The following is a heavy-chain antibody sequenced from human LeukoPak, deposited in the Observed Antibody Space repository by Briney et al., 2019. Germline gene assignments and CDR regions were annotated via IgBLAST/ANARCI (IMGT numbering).Heavy chain of an antibody. CDR3: ARYSGIPPRDY. CDR1: GFTFSSYA. J-gene: IGHJ4*02. CDR2: ISGSGGST. V-gene: IGHV3-23*01. D-gene: IGHD1-26*01. Sequence: PGGSLRLSCAASGFTFSSYAMSWVRQAPGKGLEWVSTISGSGGSTHYADSVKGRFTISRDNSKNTLYLQIDRLRAEDTAVYYCARYSGIPPRDYWGQGTLVTVSS.